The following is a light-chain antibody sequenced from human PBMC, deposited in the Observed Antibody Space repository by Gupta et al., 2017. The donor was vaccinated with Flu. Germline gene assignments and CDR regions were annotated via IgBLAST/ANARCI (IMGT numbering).Light chain of an antibody. V-gene: IGLV1-40*01. J-gene: IGLJ1*01. Sequence: QSVLTQPPSVSGAPGQRVTISCTGSSSNIGAYCEVHCYQQVPGTAPKLLFYGNSNRPSGVPDRFSGSKSGTSASLAITGLQAEDEADYYCQSYDNSLSSYVFGTGTKVTVL. CDR3: QSYDNSLSSYV. CDR2: GNS. CDR1: SSNIGAYCE.